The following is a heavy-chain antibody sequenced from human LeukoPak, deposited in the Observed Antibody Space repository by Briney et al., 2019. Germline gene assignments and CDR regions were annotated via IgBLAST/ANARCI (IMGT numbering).Heavy chain of an antibody. Sequence: SETLSLTCTVSGGSISTNGDYWGWIRQPPGKGLEWIGSISYIGSTHYNPSLKSRVIISVDTSRNQLSLKLSSVTAADTAVYYCASHSLRLRWPTDLGYWGQGTLVTVSS. CDR3: ASHSLRLRWPTDLGY. CDR2: ISYIGST. J-gene: IGHJ4*02. CDR1: GGSISTNGDY. V-gene: IGHV4-39*01. D-gene: IGHD4-23*01.